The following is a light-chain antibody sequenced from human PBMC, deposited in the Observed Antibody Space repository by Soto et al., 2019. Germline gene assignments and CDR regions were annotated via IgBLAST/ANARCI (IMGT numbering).Light chain of an antibody. CDR3: SLYTSSSTLV. J-gene: IGLJ2*01. CDR1: SSDVGGYNY. CDR2: DVS. Sequence: QSALTQPASVSGSPGQSITISCTGTSSDVGGYNYVSWYQQHPGKAPKLMIYDVSNRPSWVSNRFSGSKSGKTASLNISGLQAEDEADYYCSLYTSSSTLVFGGGTKLTVL. V-gene: IGLV2-14*01.